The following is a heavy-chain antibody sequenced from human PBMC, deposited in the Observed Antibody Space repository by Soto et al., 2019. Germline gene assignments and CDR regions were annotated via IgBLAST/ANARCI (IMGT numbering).Heavy chain of an antibody. CDR1: GYTFTGYY. CDR2: INPNSDGT. Sequence: ASVKVSCKASGYTFTGYYMHWVRQAPGQGLEWMGWINPNSDGTKYARKFQGRVTMTRDTLYLQMNSLRAEDTAVYYCARSSHMTTVTYFDYWGQGTLVTVSS. CDR3: ARSSHMTTVTYFDY. D-gene: IGHD4-17*01. J-gene: IGHJ4*02. V-gene: IGHV1-2*02.